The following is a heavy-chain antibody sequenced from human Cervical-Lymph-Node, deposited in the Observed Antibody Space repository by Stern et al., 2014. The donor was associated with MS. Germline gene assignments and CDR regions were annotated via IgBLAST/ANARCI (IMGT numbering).Heavy chain of an antibody. CDR1: GYTFTSYA. V-gene: IGHV1-3*01. J-gene: IGHJ3*02. CDR3: ARSIPGYGDVYRGAFEI. Sequence: QVQLVQSGAEVRKPGASVTISCKASGYTFTSYAIHWLRQAPGQRLEWMGWITPDNANTRYSQRFQDRVTITRDTSATTAYVELSGLRSEDTAVYYCARSIPGYGDVYRGAFEIWGQGTVVTVSS. CDR2: ITPDNANT. D-gene: IGHD4-17*01.